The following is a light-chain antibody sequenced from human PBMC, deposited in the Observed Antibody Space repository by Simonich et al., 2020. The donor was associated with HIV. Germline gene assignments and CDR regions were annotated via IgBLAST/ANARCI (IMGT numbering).Light chain of an antibody. CDR3: QSADTSGTYRV. J-gene: IGLJ3*02. CDR2: KDS. V-gene: IGLV3-27*01. Sequence: SYELTQPSSVSVSPGQTARITCSGDVLAKKYARWFQQKPGQAPVLLIYKDSERPSGIPERFSGSSSGTTVTLTIIGAQVEDEADYYCQSADTSGTYRVFGGGTKLTVL. CDR1: VLAKKY.